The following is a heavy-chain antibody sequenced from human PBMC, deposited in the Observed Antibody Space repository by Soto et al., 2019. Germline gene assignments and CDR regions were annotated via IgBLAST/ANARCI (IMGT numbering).Heavy chain of an antibody. CDR3: GTDIGYSSRRGY. J-gene: IGHJ4*02. V-gene: IGHV1-18*01. D-gene: IGHD6-13*01. CDR2: ISAYNGNT. CDR1: GYTFTSYG. Sequence: QVQLVQSGAEVKKPGASVKVSCKASGYTFTSYGISWVRQAPGQGLEWMGWISAYNGNTNYAQKLQGRVTMTTDTPTSTAYMALRSLRSDATAVYYCGTDIGYSSRRGYWGQRPLVTVSS.